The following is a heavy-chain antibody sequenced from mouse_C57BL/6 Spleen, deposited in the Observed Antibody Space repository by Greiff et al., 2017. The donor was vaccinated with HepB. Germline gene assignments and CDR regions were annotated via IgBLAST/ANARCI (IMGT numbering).Heavy chain of an antibody. J-gene: IGHJ4*01. CDR2: IRSKSNNYAT. V-gene: IGHV10-1*01. Sequence: EVQRVESGGGLVQPKGSLKLSCAASGFSFNTYAMNWVRQAPGKGVEWVARIRSKSNNYATYYADSVKDRFTISRDDSESMLYLQMNNLKTEDTAMYYGVRQLRLTGAMDYWGQGTSVTVSS. CDR3: VRQLRLTGAMDY. D-gene: IGHD3-2*02. CDR1: GFSFNTYA.